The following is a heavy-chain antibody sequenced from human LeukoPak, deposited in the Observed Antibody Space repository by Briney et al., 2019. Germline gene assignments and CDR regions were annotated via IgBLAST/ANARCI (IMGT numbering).Heavy chain of an antibody. V-gene: IGHV3-7*01. Sequence: GGSLRLSCAASGFTFSSYWMSWVRQAPGKGLEWVANIKQDGSEKYYVDSVKGRFTISRDNAKSSLYLQMNSLRAEDTAVYYCARVVRFGESPQDNWFDPWGQGTLVTVSS. D-gene: IGHD3-10*01. CDR2: IKQDGSEK. CDR1: GFTFSSYW. J-gene: IGHJ5*02. CDR3: ARVVRFGESPQDNWFDP.